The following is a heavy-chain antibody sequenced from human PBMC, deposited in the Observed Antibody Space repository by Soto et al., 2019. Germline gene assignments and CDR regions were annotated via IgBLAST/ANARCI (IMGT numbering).Heavy chain of an antibody. CDR2: IWCDGSNK. V-gene: IGHV3-33*06. CDR3: AKSPGMYYYDSSGYYHYDY. D-gene: IGHD3-22*01. CDR1: GITFSNYG. J-gene: IGHJ4*02. Sequence: GGSLRLSCAASGITFSNYGMHWVRQAPGKGLDWVSVIWCDGSNKYYADSVKGRFTISRDNSKNTLYLQMNSLRAEDTAVYYCAKSPGMYYYDSSGYYHYDYWGQGTLVTVSS.